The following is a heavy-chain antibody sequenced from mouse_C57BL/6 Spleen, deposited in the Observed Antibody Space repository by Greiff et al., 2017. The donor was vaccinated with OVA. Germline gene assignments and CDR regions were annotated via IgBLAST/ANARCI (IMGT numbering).Heavy chain of an antibody. CDR2: ISYSGST. D-gene: IGHD1-1*01. V-gene: IGHV3-8*01. J-gene: IGHJ1*03. CDR3: ARIPYYYGSSYGYFDV. CDR1: GYSITSDY. Sequence: EVHLVESGPGLAKPSQTLSLTCSVTGYSITSDYWNWIRKFPGNKLEYMGYISYSGSTYYNPSLKSRISITRDTSKNQYYLQLNSVTTEDTATFYCARIPYYYGSSYGYFDVWGTGTTVTVSS.